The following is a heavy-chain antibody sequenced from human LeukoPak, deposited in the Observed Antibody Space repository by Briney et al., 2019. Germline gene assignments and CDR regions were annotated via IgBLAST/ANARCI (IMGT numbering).Heavy chain of an antibody. J-gene: IGHJ4*02. Sequence: KPSETLSLTCTVSGGSISSSSYYWGWIRQPPGKGLEWIGSIYYSGSTYYNPSLKSRASISVDTSKNQFSLKLNSVTAADTAVYYCVREILYCSGGSCYRGPFDNWGQGTLVTVSA. V-gene: IGHV4-39*07. D-gene: IGHD2-15*01. CDR1: GGSISSSSYY. CDR3: VREILYCSGGSCYRGPFDN. CDR2: IYYSGST.